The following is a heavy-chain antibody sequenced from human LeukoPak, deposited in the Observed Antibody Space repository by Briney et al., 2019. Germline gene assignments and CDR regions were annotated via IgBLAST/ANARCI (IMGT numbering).Heavy chain of an antibody. Sequence: ASVKVSCKASGYTFTSYGISWVRQAPGQGLEWMGWISAGNGNTKYSQKFQGRVTITRDTSASTAYMELSSLRSEDTAVYYCARDKGFGRGPPMVRGVILDYWGQGTLVTVSS. CDR1: GYTFTSYG. J-gene: IGHJ4*02. D-gene: IGHD3-10*01. V-gene: IGHV1-18*01. CDR2: ISAGNGNT. CDR3: ARDKGFGRGPPMVRGVILDY.